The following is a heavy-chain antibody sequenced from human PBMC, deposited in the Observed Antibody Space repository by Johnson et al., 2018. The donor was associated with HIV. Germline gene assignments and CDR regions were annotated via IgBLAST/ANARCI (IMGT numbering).Heavy chain of an antibody. J-gene: IGHJ3*01. Sequence: VQLVESGGGLVQPGRSLRLSCAASGFTFDDYAMHWVRQAPGKGLEWVSGISWHSGSIGYADSVKGRFTISRDNAKNSLYLQMNSLRAEDTALYYCARDQRGGYSYGDAFDFWGQGTVVSVST. CDR2: ISWHSGSI. V-gene: IGHV3-9*01. CDR3: ARDQRGGYSYGDAFDF. D-gene: IGHD5-18*01. CDR1: GFTFDDYA.